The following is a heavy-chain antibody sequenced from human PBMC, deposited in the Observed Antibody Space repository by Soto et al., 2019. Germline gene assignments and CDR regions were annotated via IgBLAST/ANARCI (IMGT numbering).Heavy chain of an antibody. CDR3: ARDEPLQYYYGQDERLPAFDI. CDR1: GFTFSSYG. V-gene: IGHV3-33*01. J-gene: IGHJ3*02. D-gene: IGHD3-10*01. Sequence: GGSLRLSCAASGFTFSSYGMHWVRQAPGKGLEWVAVIWYDGSNKYYADSVKGRFTISRDNSKNTLYLQMNSLRAEDTAVYYCARDEPLQYYYGQDERLPAFDIWGQGTMVTVSS. CDR2: IWYDGSNK.